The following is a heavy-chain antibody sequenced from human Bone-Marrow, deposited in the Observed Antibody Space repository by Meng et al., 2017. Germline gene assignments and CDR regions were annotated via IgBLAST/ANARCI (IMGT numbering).Heavy chain of an antibody. CDR3: ARCLAGCDY. CDR1: GYTSTTYD. V-gene: IGHV1-8*01. Sequence: QVRLVLSGAEVKKPGASVKVPCKASGYTSTTYDINWVRQAAGQGLEWMGYMNPGSGITGLAQKFQGRLSMTSDTSISTAYMELSDLISEDTAMYYCARCLAGCDYWGQGTLVTVSS. J-gene: IGHJ4*02. D-gene: IGHD6-19*01. CDR2: MNPGSGIT.